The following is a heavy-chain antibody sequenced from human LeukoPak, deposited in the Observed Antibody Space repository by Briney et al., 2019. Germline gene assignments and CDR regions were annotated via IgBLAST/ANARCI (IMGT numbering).Heavy chain of an antibody. CDR3: ARGAGFKSGRTIHFFGMDV. V-gene: IGHV1-69*01. CDR1: GGTFSNDG. D-gene: IGHD2-21*01. J-gene: IGHJ6*02. Sequence: GASVKVSCKASGGTFSNDGISWVRQALGQGLEWMGGIIPILTTPKYAQKFQGRVTISADESTSTAYMELSSLRAEDTALYYCARGAGFKSGRTIHFFGMDVWGQGTMVTVSS. CDR2: IIPILTTP.